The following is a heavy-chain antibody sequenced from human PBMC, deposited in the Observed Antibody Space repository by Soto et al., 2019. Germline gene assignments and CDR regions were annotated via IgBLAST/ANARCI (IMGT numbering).Heavy chain of an antibody. J-gene: IGHJ5*02. Sequence: SETLPLPCTLSASSLSGYHWSWIRQPPGKGLEWIGYIYYSGSTNYNPSLKSRVTISVDTSKNQFSLKLSSVTAADTAVYYCARDGGTSGYDSGWFDPWGQGTVVTVS. V-gene: IGHV4-59*01. CDR3: ARDGGTSGYDSGWFDP. D-gene: IGHD5-12*01. CDR1: ASSLSGYH. CDR2: IYYSGST.